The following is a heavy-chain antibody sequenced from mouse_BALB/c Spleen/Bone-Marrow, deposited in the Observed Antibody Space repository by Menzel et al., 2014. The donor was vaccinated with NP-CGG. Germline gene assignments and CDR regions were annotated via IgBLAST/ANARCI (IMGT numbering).Heavy chain of an antibody. D-gene: IGHD4-1*01. CDR1: GFNIQDTY. CDR2: IDPANGNT. J-gene: IGHJ4*01. V-gene: IGHV14-3*02. CDR3: ARWEYYARDY. Sequence: VQLQQSGAELVKPGASVKLSCTASGFNIQDTYMHWVKQRPEQGLEWIGRIDPANGNTKYDPKFQGKATITADTSSNTAYLQLSSLTSEDTAVYYCARWEYYARDYCGQGTSGHVPS.